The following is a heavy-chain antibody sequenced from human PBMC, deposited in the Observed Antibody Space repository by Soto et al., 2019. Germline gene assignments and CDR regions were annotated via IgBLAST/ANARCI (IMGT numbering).Heavy chain of an antibody. D-gene: IGHD6-19*01. J-gene: IGHJ6*01. Sequence: QVKLQESGPGLVKPTQTLSLTCTVSGGSINSVAYFWSWIRQQPGKSMEWIGYIYYTGSAPYNPSLKSRATISIRPSKRQGSLALSSLTVADTAVYFGARALGSGPLTVEYGVDFWGQRITVTVSS. CDR1: GGSINSVAYF. V-gene: IGHV4-31*02. CDR3: ARALGSGPLTVEYGVDF. CDR2: IYYTGSA.